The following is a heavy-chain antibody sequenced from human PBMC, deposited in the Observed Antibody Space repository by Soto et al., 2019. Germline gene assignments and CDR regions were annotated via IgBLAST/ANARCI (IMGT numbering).Heavy chain of an antibody. CDR2: ISGSGGST. J-gene: IGHJ4*02. D-gene: IGHD5-12*01. CDR1: GFTFSSYA. V-gene: IGHV3-23*01. Sequence: EVQLLESGGGLVQPGGSLRLSCAASGFTFSSYAMIWVRQAPGKGLEWVSAISGSGGSTYYADSVKGRFTISRDNVNKKLYLQMNRLRAEDKAVYNYEKDPLSKNNGYDFEADYWGQGNLVTVSS. CDR3: EKDPLSKNNGYDFEADY.